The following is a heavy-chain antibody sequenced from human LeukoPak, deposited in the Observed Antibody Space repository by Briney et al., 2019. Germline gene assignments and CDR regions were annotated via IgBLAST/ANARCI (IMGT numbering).Heavy chain of an antibody. J-gene: IGHJ4*02. CDR1: GFTFNIYW. CDR2: ISPDGTTT. Sequence: PGESLRLSCAASGFTFNIYWIQWARQAPGKGLEWVSRISPDGTTTTYADSVKGRFTISRDNAKSTVYLQMNSLRAEDTALYYCARGTYPLDYWGQGTLVTVSS. V-gene: IGHV3-74*01. CDR3: ARGTYPLDY. D-gene: IGHD2-21*01.